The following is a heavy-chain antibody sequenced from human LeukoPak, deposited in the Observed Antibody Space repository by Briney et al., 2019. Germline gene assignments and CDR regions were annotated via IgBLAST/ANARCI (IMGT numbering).Heavy chain of an antibody. D-gene: IGHD3-22*01. CDR3: ARSGNYDSSGYRDY. Sequence: GSSVKVPCKPSVGTFSTYAISWVRQAPGPGLEWMGRIIPIFGIANYAQKFQGRVTITADKSTSTAYMELSSLRSEDTAVYYCARSGNYDSSGYRDYWGQGTLVTVSS. J-gene: IGHJ4*02. CDR1: VGTFSTYA. V-gene: IGHV1-69*04. CDR2: IIPIFGIA.